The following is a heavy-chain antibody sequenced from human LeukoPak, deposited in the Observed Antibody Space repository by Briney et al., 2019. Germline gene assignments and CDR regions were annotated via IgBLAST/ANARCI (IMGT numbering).Heavy chain of an antibody. Sequence: SVKVSCKASGGTFSSYAISWVRQAPGQGLGWMGGIIPIFGTANYAQKFQGRVTITTDESTSTAYMELSSLRSEDTAVYYCAREGTTGTMNYYYYYMDVWGKGTTVTVSS. D-gene: IGHD1-1*01. CDR3: AREGTTGTMNYYYYYMDV. J-gene: IGHJ6*03. CDR2: IIPIFGTA. V-gene: IGHV1-69*05. CDR1: GGTFSSYA.